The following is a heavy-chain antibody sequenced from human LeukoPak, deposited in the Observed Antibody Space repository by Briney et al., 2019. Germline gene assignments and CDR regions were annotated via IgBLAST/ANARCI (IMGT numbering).Heavy chain of an antibody. CDR2: IYSGGST. J-gene: IGHJ4*02. D-gene: IGHD6-13*01. V-gene: IGHV3-53*01. CDR3: ASSVLYSSTWACDY. CDR1: GFTVSINY. Sequence: PGGSLRLSCAASGFTVSINYLTWVRRAPGKGLEWVSVIYSGGSTYYADSVKGRFTISRDNSRNTLYLQLNSLRAEDTAVYFCASSVLYSSTWACDYWGQGTLVTVSS.